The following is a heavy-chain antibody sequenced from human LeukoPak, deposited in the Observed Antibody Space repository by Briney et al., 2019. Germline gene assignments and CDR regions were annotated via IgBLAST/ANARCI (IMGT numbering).Heavy chain of an antibody. V-gene: IGHV4-39*01. D-gene: IGHD2-2*01. CDR1: GGSISSSSHY. CDR2: LYYTGST. J-gene: IGHJ4*02. Sequence: NPSETLSLTCTVSGGSISSSSHYWGWIRQPPGKGLEWIGSLYYTGSTYYNPSLKSRVTMSVDTSKNQFSLKLSSVTAADTAVYYCARHIVVVPAATYFDYWGQGTLVTVSS. CDR3: ARHIVVVPAATYFDY.